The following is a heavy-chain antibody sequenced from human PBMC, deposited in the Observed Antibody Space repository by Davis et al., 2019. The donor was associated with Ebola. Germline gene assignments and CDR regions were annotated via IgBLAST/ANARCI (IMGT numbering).Heavy chain of an antibody. CDR3: ATMTGSYRSYYFDY. Sequence: PGGSLRLSCAASGFTFSDYFMTWIRQAPGKGLQWVSYISGSSTYTNYAESVKDRFTISRDNAKNSVSLQMNSLRAEDTAVYYCATMTGSYRSYYFDYWGQGALVTVS. CDR2: ISGSSTYT. J-gene: IGHJ4*02. CDR1: GFTFSDYF. V-gene: IGHV3-11*06. D-gene: IGHD3-9*01.